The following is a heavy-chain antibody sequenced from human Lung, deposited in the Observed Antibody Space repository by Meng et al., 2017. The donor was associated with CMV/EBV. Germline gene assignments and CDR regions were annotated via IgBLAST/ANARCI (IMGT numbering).Heavy chain of an antibody. CDR2: ISYDGDKK. J-gene: IGHJ4*02. V-gene: IGHV3-30*03. CDR3: ARVYYDSTNYYFSFGY. CDR1: GYSFGNYA. D-gene: IGHD3-22*01. Sequence: SCVGSGYSFGNYAMHWVRRAPGKGLEWVAVISYDGDKKFYTDSVKGRFTISRDNSKNTLILQMNSLRTEDTAVYYCARVYYDSTNYYFSFGYWGQGXLVTVSS.